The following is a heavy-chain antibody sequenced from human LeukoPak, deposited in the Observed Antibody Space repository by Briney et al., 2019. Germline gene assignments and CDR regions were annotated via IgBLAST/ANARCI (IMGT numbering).Heavy chain of an antibody. D-gene: IGHD6-19*01. Sequence: PSETLSLTCTVSGGSISSSSYYWGWHRQPPGQGLEWIGSIYYSGSTYYNPSLKSQVTISVYMSKNHFSLRLRSVTAADTAMYYCARGTLYRGWSYYLAFWGQGSQVTVSS. CDR1: GGSISSSSYY. CDR3: ARGTLYRGWSYYLAF. V-gene: IGHV4-39*07. CDR2: IYYSGST. J-gene: IGHJ4*02.